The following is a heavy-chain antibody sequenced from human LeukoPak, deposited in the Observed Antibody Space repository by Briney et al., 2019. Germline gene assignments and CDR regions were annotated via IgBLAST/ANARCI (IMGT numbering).Heavy chain of an antibody. CDR3: AKELGYCTSTSCPFDH. V-gene: IGHV3-30*18. J-gene: IGHJ4*02. CDR1: GFTFSGYG. Sequence: GRSLRLSCAASGFTFSGYGMHWVRQAPGKGLEWVAVISYDGSNKYHADSVKGRFTISRDNSKNTLYLQMNSLRANDTSVYYCAKELGYCTSTSCPFDHWGQGTLVTVSS. D-gene: IGHD2-2*01. CDR2: ISYDGSNK.